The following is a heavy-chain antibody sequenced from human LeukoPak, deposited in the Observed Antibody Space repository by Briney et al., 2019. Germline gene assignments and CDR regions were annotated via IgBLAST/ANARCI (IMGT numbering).Heavy chain of an antibody. CDR2: ISSSSSYI. CDR3: ARGEAAAPKDC. J-gene: IGHJ4*02. V-gene: IGHV3-21*01. Sequence: GGSLRLSGAASGFTFSSYSMNWVRQAPGKGLEWVSSISSSSSYIYYADSVKGRFTISRDNAKNSLYLQMNSLRAEDTAVYYCARGEAAAPKDCWGQGTPVTVSS. D-gene: IGHD6-13*01. CDR1: GFTFSSYS.